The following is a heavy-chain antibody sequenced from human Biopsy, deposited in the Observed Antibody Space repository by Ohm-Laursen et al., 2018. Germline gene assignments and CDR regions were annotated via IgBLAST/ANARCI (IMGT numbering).Heavy chain of an antibody. V-gene: IGHV1-69*06. CDR3: ARHYYDTSGYNWFDP. CDR2: VMPFFGTA. CDR1: GGTFSSDI. Sequence: SSVKVSCKASGGTFSSDIFAWVRQAPGQRPEWMGDVMPFFGTAQYAPKLQGRVSMTADKTKYTAYMELTSLTSEDTAVYFCARHYYDTSGYNWFDPWGQGTLVTVSS. J-gene: IGHJ5*02. D-gene: IGHD3-22*01.